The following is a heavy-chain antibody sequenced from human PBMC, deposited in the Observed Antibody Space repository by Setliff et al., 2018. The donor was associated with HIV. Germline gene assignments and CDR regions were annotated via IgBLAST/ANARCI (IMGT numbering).Heavy chain of an antibody. V-gene: IGHV5-51*01. D-gene: IGHD3-16*01. Sequence: PGESLKISCKGSGYSFSSYWIGWVRQMPGKGLEFMGLLYPADSNIRYSPSFQGQVTISVDKSTNTAFLQWTSLRASDTAMYYCTRLWHENWGGVDYWGQGTLVIVSS. CDR1: GYSFSSYW. J-gene: IGHJ4*02. CDR2: LYPADSNI. CDR3: TRLWHENWGGVDY.